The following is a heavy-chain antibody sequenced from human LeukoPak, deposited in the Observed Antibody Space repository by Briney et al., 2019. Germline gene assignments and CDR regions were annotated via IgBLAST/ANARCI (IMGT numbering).Heavy chain of an antibody. Sequence: NPWGSLRLSCAASGFTFSIAWMNWVRQAPGKGLEWVARIETTSGGGTTHYAEAVQGRFIISRDDSQNMVYLQMTSLETEDTAVYYCTTGLYDSAGIDHWGRGTPVTVSS. CDR3: TTGLYDSAGIDH. J-gene: IGHJ4*02. CDR1: GFTFSIAW. CDR2: IETTSGGGTT. V-gene: IGHV3-15*04. D-gene: IGHD3-22*01.